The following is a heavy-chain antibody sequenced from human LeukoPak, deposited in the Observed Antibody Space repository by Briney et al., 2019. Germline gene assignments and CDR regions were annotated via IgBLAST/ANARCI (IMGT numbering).Heavy chain of an antibody. CDR1: GYTFTSYG. J-gene: IGHJ6*02. CDR2: ISAYNGNT. CDR3: ARDKDIVVVPAALPIEYYYGMDV. Sequence: ASVKVSCKASGYTFTSYGTSWVRQAPGQGLEWMGWISAYNGNTNYAQKLQGRVTMTTDTSTSTAYMELRSLRSDDTAVYYCARDKDIVVVPAALPIEYYYGMDVWGQGTTVTVSS. D-gene: IGHD2-2*01. V-gene: IGHV1-18*01.